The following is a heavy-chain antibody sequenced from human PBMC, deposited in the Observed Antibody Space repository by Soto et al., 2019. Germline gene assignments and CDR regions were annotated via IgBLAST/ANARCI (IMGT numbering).Heavy chain of an antibody. CDR2: IYPSGSA. CDR3: ARYIAASSMYYFDY. V-gene: IGHV4-4*02. J-gene: IGHJ4*02. D-gene: IGHD6-13*01. CDR1: GGSISSSYW. Sequence: VALQESGPGLVKPSGTLSLTCAVSGGSISSSYWWSWVRQPPGKGLEWIGEIYPSGSANDTPSLKSRVTIAVDNTKTQFSLKLSSVTAADTAVYYCARYIAASSMYYFDYWGQGTLGTVSS.